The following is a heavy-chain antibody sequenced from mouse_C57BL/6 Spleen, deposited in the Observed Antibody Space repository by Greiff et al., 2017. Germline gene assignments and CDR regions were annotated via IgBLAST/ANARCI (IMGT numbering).Heavy chain of an antibody. Sequence: QVQLQPPGAELVKPGASVKLSCKASGYTFTSYWMHWVKQRPGQGLEWIGMIHPNSGSTNYNEKFKSKATLTVDKSSSTAYMQLSSLTSEDSAVYYCARENDYDGAWVAYWGQGTLVTVAA. V-gene: IGHV1-64*01. CDR3: ARENDYDGAWVAY. J-gene: IGHJ3*01. D-gene: IGHD2-4*01. CDR2: IHPNSGST. CDR1: GYTFTSYW.